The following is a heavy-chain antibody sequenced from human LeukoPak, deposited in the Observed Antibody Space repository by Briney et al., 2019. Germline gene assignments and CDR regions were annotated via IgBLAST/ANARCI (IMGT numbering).Heavy chain of an antibody. V-gene: IGHV1-69*04. CDR1: GDTFSNYA. CDR3: ARDPGGYSSSWYEPGY. CDR2: IIPIFGVP. Sequence: SVKVSCKASGDTFSNYAINWVRQAPGQGLEWMGRIIPIFGVPNYAQKFQGRVTITADKSTSTAYLELSSLTSEDTAVYYCARDPGGYSSSWYEPGYWGQGTLVTVSS. D-gene: IGHD6-13*01. J-gene: IGHJ4*02.